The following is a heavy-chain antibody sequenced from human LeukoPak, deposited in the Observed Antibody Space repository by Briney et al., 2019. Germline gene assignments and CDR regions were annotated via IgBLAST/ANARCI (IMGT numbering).Heavy chain of an antibody. J-gene: IGHJ3*01. Sequence: ASVKVSYKASGYTFPSYFMHWVRQAPGQGLEWMGIINPTGGSTTYAQKFQGRVTMTRDTSTSTVYMELSRLRSDDTAVYYCARGLYDDNGGFWGQGTMVTVSS. CDR2: INPTGGST. CDR3: ARGLYDDNGGF. V-gene: IGHV1-46*01. CDR1: GYTFPSYF. D-gene: IGHD3-22*01.